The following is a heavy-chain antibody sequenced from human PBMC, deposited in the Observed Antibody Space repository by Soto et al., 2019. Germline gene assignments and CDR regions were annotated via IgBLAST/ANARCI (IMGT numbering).Heavy chain of an antibody. D-gene: IGHD2-15*01. Sequence: QVQLVESGGGVVQPGRSLRLSCAASGFTFSSYGMHWVRQAPGKGLEWVAVIWYDGSNKYYADSVKGRFTISRDNSKNTVYXXMSSLRAEDTAVYYCARSYCSGGSCYSRYYYGMDVWGQGTTVTVSS. V-gene: IGHV3-33*01. CDR1: GFTFSSYG. J-gene: IGHJ6*02. CDR2: IWYDGSNK. CDR3: ARSYCSGGSCYSRYYYGMDV.